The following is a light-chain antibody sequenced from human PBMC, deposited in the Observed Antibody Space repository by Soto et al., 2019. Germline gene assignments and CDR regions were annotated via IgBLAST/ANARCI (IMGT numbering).Light chain of an antibody. CDR2: AAS. CDR3: QQNYSTPQIT. CDR1: QDIGTF. J-gene: IGKJ3*01. Sequence: DFQMTQSPSSLSASVGDTVTITCRASQDIGTFLNWYQQKPGKAPKLLIYAASDLLSGVSSRFSGSGCGTDFTLTISSLQPEDFATYYCQQNYSTPQITFGPGTKVYMK. V-gene: IGKV1-39*01.